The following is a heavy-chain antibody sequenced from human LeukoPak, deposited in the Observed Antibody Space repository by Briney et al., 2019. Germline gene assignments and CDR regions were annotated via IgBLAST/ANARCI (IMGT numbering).Heavy chain of an antibody. J-gene: IGHJ4*02. CDR1: GFSFSVST. CDR3: TRSLTGTTFRDY. Sequence: PGGSLRLSCAASGFSFSVSTMHWVRQASGKGLEWVGRIRDKAESYATVYAASVKGRFTISRDDSQNTAYLQLNSLRSDDTAVYYCTRSLTGTTFRDYWGQGTLVTVSS. D-gene: IGHD1-7*01. V-gene: IGHV3-73*01. CDR2: IRDKAESYAT.